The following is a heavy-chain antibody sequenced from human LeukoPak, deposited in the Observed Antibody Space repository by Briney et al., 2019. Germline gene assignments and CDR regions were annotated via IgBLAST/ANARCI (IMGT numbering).Heavy chain of an antibody. D-gene: IGHD4-23*01. J-gene: IGHJ4*02. CDR3: ARVTGYGGDSLRY. CDR2: INHRENS. Sequence: SETLSLTCSVAGGSFTGYYWTWIRQAPGKGPEWIGEINHRENSNYNPSLKSRVTPSIDTSKKQFSLHLTSLTAADTAVYYCARVTGYGGDSLRYWGQGTLVTISS. V-gene: IGHV4-34*01. CDR1: GGSFTGYY.